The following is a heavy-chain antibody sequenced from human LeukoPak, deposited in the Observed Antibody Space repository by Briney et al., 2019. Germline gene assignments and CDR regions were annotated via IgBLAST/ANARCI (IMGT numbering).Heavy chain of an antibody. J-gene: IGHJ4*02. CDR2: INTNTGNP. V-gene: IGHV7-4-1*02. CDR3: ARGFMPGYSYGYCFDY. D-gene: IGHD5-18*01. CDR1: GYTFTSYA. Sequence: ASVKVSCKASGYTFTSYAMNWVRQAPGQGLEWMGWINTNTGNPTYAQGFTGRFVFSLDTSVSTAYLQISSLKAEDTAVYYCARGFMPGYSYGYCFDYWGQGTLVTVSS.